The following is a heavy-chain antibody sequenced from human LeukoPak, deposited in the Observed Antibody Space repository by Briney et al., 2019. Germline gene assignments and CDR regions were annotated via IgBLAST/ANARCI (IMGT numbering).Heavy chain of an antibody. CDR3: ARGVHFYDNSGHSFLDY. D-gene: IGHD3-22*01. V-gene: IGHV4-39*07. Sequence: SETLPLTCTVSGGSVSSSSHFWGWIRQPPGKGLEWIGSIYYSGSTYYNPSLKSRVTISVDTSKNQFSLKLSSVTAADTAVYYCARGVHFYDNSGHSFLDYWGQGTLVTVSS. J-gene: IGHJ4*02. CDR2: IYYSGST. CDR1: GGSVSSSSHF.